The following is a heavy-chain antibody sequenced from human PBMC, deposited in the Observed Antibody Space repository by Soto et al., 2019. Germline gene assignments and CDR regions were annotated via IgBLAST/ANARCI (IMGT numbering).Heavy chain of an antibody. CDR3: TGEVASGY. CDR1: GFTFSSYG. J-gene: IGHJ4*02. V-gene: IGHV3-30*03. CDR2: ISKDGSVN. Sequence: GESLKISYAASGFTFSSYGMHWVRQAPGKGLEWVAVISKDGSVNYYADSVKGRFTISRDNSQNTLYLQMNSLGSEDTAVYYCTGEVASGYWGQGTLVTVSS. D-gene: IGHD2-8*02.